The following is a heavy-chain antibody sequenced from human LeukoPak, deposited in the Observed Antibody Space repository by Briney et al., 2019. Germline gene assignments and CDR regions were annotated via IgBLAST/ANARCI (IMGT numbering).Heavy chain of an antibody. D-gene: IGHD6-19*01. CDR3: ARYGGSGWVIDN. V-gene: IGHV4-59*08. Sequence: SESLSLTCTVAGGSISSYYWTWVRQPPGKGLGWIGYIDYTGATSYNPSLKCRVTRSVDTSKKQFSLKLTSVTAADTAVYYCARYGGSGWVIDNWGQGTLVTVSS. CDR2: IDYTGAT. CDR1: GGSISSYY. J-gene: IGHJ4*02.